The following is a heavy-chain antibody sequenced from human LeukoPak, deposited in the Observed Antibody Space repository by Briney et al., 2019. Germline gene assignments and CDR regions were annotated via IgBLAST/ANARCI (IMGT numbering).Heavy chain of an antibody. Sequence: ASVKVSCKASGYTFTSYGISWVRQAPGQGLEWMGWISAYNGNTNYAQKLQGRVTMTTDTSTSTAYMELRSLRSDDTAVYYCARELHPHLSCGYSYGYSLCTWYYFDYWGQGTLVTVSS. V-gene: IGHV1-18*01. D-gene: IGHD5-18*01. CDR1: GYTFTSYG. J-gene: IGHJ4*02. CDR2: ISAYNGNT. CDR3: ARELHPHLSCGYSYGYSLCTWYYFDY.